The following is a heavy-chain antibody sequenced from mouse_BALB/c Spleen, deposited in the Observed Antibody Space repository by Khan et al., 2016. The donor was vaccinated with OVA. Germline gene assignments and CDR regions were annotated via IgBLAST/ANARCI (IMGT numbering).Heavy chain of an antibody. V-gene: IGHV1S41*01. CDR3: TRSNYDGNSLYAMDY. D-gene: IGHD1-1*01. CDR1: GYTFTSYW. Sequence: DLVKPGASVKLSCKASGYTFTSYWINWIKQRPGQGLEWIGQIYPGSGSPYYTEMFKGKATMTVDKSSSAAYIQLNSLSSEDATVYFCTRSNYDGNSLYAMDYWGQGTSVTVSS. CDR2: IYPGSGSP. J-gene: IGHJ4*01.